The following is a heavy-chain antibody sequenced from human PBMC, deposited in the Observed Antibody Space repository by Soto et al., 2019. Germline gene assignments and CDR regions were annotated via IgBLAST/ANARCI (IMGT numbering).Heavy chain of an antibody. D-gene: IGHD5-12*01. J-gene: IGHJ3*01. CDR3: ARVLPWMDAFHV. CDR2: ISHTGTT. V-gene: IGHV4-59*01. Sequence: QVQLQESGPGLVKPSETLSLTCTVSGGSISSYYWSWIRQSPGKGLEWVAYISHTGTTDYNPSLKSRLTIPLDTSTNQFALKLPSVTAADTAVYYCARVLPWMDAFHVWGQGTKISVSP. CDR1: GGSISSYY.